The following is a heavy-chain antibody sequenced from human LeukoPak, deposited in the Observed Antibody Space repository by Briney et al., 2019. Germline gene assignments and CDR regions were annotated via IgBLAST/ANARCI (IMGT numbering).Heavy chain of an antibody. CDR3: ASNLPYDFWSGSDDY. J-gene: IGHJ4*02. CDR1: GFTVSSNY. CDR2: IYSGGST. V-gene: IGHV3-66*01. D-gene: IGHD3-3*01. Sequence: GGSLRLSCAASGFTVSSNYMSWVRQAPGKGLEWVSVIYSGGSTYYADSVKGRFTISRDNSKNTLYLQMNSLRAEDTAVYYCASNLPYDFWSGSDDYWGQGTLVTVSS.